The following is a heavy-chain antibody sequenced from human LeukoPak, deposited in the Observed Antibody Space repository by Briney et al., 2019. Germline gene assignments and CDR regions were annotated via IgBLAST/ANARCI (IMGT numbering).Heavy chain of an antibody. CDR1: GFTFSGYS. D-gene: IGHD3-22*01. Sequence: GGSLRLSCAASGFTFSGYSMNWVRQAPGKGLEWVSSISSSSSYIYYADSVKGRFTISRDNAKNSLYLQMNSLRAEDTAVYYCASESDSSGYSETDYWGQGTLVTVSS. CDR2: ISSSSSYI. CDR3: ASESDSSGYSETDY. V-gene: IGHV3-21*01. J-gene: IGHJ4*02.